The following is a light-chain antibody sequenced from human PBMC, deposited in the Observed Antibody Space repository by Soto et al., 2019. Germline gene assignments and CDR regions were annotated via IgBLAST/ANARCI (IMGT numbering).Light chain of an antibody. CDR3: SSYTSTTTPYV. V-gene: IGLV2-14*01. CDR1: SSDVGGYNY. Sequence: QSALTQPASVSGSPGQSITISCTGTSSDVGGYNYVSWHQQHPGKAPKLMIYEVSDRPSGVSNRFSGSKSGNTASLTISGLQAEDEADYYCSSYTSTTTPYVFGTGTRSPS. J-gene: IGLJ1*01. CDR2: EVS.